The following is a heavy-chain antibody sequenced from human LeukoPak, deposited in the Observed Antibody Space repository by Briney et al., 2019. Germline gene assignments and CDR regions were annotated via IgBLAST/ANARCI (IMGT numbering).Heavy chain of an antibody. V-gene: IGHV3-7*03. D-gene: IGHD5-18*01. CDR1: GFTFGTYW. CDR3: ARGGYRFGPNY. CDR2: IKEDGSEK. J-gene: IGHJ4*02. Sequence: SGGSLRLSCVASGFTFGTYWMNWVRQSPGKGLEWVATIKEDGSEKYYMDSVKGRFTISRDNAKSSLYLQMNCLRVKDTAVYYCARGGYRFGPNYWGQGTLVSVSS.